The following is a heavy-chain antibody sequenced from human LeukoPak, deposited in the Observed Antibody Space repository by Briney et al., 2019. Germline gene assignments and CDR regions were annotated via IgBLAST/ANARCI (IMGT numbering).Heavy chain of an antibody. CDR1: GESLNYYY. Sequence: SDTLSLTCAVYGESLNYYYWSWIRQSPGKGLEWIGDIFDGKTINYNPSLKSRVTISAVTSSQQFSLSLKSVTAADTAVYFCASGAWATRLNSWAQGALVIVSS. CDR3: ASGAWATRLNS. CDR2: IFDGKTI. D-gene: IGHD5-24*01. V-gene: IGHV4-34*12. J-gene: IGHJ4*02.